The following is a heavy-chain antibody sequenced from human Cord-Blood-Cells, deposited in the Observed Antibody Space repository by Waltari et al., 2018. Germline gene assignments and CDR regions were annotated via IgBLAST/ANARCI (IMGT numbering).Heavy chain of an antibody. J-gene: IGHJ3*02. Sequence: EVQLVESGGGLVQPGGSLRLSCAASGFTFSSYGMSWVRQAPGKGLEWVANIKQDGSEKYYVDSVKGRFTISRDNAKNSLYLQMNSRRAEDTAVYYCARDRVGADAFDIWGQGTMVTVSS. CDR1: GFTFSSYG. CDR3: ARDRVGADAFDI. V-gene: IGHV3-7*01. D-gene: IGHD1-26*01. CDR2: IKQDGSEK.